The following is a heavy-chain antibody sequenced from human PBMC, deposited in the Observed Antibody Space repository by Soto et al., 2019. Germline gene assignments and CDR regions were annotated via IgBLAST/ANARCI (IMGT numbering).Heavy chain of an antibody. V-gene: IGHV3-21*01. D-gene: IGHD2-8*02. Sequence: GGSLRLSCVTSGFTFRSYAMHWVRQTPGKGPEWVSSISSSGSFIDYPDSLKGRFTVSRDNDKNSVYLQMVNLRAEDTGVYYCARFHYTGSRWGQGTLVTVSS. CDR2: ISSSGSFI. J-gene: IGHJ4*02. CDR1: GFTFRSYA. CDR3: ARFHYTGSR.